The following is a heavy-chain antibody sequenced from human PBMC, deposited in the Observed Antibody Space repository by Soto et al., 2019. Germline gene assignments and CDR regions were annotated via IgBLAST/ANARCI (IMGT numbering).Heavy chain of an antibody. J-gene: IGHJ4*02. CDR3: AREESSGYHVDY. V-gene: IGHV4-30-4*01. Sequence: QVQLQESGPGLVKPSQTLSLTCTVSGGSISSGDYYWSCISQPPGQCLEWIGYIYYSGGTYYNPSLKSRVTISVDTFKKQFSLNLSSVTAADTAVDFCAREESSGYHVDYWCQGTLVTVSS. D-gene: IGHD3-22*01. CDR2: IYYSGGT. CDR1: GGSISSGDYY.